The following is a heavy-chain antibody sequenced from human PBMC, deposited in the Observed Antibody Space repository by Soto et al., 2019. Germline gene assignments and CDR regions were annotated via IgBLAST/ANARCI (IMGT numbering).Heavy chain of an antibody. Sequence: EVQLVESGGGLVKPGGSLRLSCAASGFTFSSNRMNWVRQAPGKGLEWVSSITSSSNYRYYADSVKGRFTISRDNAKKSLYLQMNSLRVEDTAVYYYARERDIVVAPALDYWGQGTLVTVSS. CDR1: GFTFSSNR. CDR3: ARERDIVVAPALDY. J-gene: IGHJ4*02. D-gene: IGHD2-2*01. CDR2: ITSSSNYR. V-gene: IGHV3-21*01.